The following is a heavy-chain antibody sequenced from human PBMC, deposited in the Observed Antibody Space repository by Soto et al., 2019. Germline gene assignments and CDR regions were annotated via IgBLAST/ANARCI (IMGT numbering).Heavy chain of an antibody. V-gene: IGHV4-59*01. CDR2: IYYSGST. J-gene: IGHJ6*02. Sequence: QVQLRESGPGLVKPSETLSLTCTVSGGSISSYYWSWIRQPPGKGLEWIGYIYYSGSTNYNPSLKNRVTISLDASKNQFSLKLTSVTAADTAVYYCAGGQDSSGWYDGHYYYYGMDVWGQGTTVTVSS. CDR1: GGSISSYY. D-gene: IGHD6-19*01. CDR3: AGGQDSSGWYDGHYYYYGMDV.